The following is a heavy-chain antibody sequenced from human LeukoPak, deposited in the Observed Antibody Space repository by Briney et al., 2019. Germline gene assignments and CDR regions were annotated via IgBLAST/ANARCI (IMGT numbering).Heavy chain of an antibody. D-gene: IGHD6-13*01. Sequence: PGGSLRLSCAASGFTFSSYAMSWVRQATGKGLEWVSAISNSGAYYVHSVKGGLIIPRDRSKNTVYLQMNSLRAEDTAVYYCAKGADSTIWYTGGYFFDYWGQGTLVTASS. J-gene: IGHJ4*02. CDR1: GFTFSSYA. CDR2: ISNSGA. V-gene: IGHV3-23*01. CDR3: AKGADSTIWYTGGYFFDY.